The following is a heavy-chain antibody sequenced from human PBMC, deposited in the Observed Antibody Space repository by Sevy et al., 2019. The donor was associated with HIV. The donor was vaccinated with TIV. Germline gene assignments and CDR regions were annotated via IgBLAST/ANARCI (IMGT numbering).Heavy chain of an antibody. CDR3: ATWDSGGYFFAH. D-gene: IGHD3-22*01. CDR2: INPNTGGT. V-gene: IGHV1-2*06. Sequence: ASVKVSCKASGYTFTGAYLNWVRQAPGQGLEWMGRINPNTGGTNYAQKFQGRVIMTGDTATNLAYMDLSSLTSVDTALYYCATWDSGGYFFAHWGQGTLVTVSS. J-gene: IGHJ5*02. CDR1: GYTFTGAY.